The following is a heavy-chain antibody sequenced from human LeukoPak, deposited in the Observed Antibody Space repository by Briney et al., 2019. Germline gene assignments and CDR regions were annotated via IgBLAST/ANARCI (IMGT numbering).Heavy chain of an antibody. CDR3: ARDWYSSSSPGYYYMDV. Sequence: PGRSLRLSCAASGFTFSSYGMHWVRQAPGKGLEWVAVIWYDGSNKHYADSVKGRFTISRDNSKNTLYLQMNSLRAEDTAVYYCARDWYSSSSPGYYYMDVWGKGTTVTVSS. D-gene: IGHD6-6*01. CDR2: IWYDGSNK. J-gene: IGHJ6*03. V-gene: IGHV3-33*01. CDR1: GFTFSSYG.